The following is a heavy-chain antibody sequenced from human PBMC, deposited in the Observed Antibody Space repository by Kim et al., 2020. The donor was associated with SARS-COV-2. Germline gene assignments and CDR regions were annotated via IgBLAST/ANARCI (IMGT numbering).Heavy chain of an antibody. CDR3: ARGGGVDIVATINDYGGNQWGEYYYGMDV. J-gene: IGHJ6*02. D-gene: IGHD5-12*01. Sequence: GGSLRLSCAASGFTFSSYWMSWVRQAPGKGLEWVANIKQDGSEKYYVDSVKGRFTISRDNAKNSLYLQMNSLRAEDTAVYYCARGGGVDIVATINDYGGNQWGEYYYGMDVWGQGTTVTVSS. CDR1: GFTFSSYW. V-gene: IGHV3-7*03. CDR2: IKQDGSEK.